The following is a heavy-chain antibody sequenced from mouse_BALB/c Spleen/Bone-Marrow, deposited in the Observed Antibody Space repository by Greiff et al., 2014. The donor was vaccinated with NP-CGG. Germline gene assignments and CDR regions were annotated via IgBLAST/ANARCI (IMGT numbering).Heavy chain of an antibody. Sequence: QVQLQQSGSVLVRPGASVKLSCKASGYTFTSSWMHWAKQRPGQGLEWIGDIHPNSGNTNYNEKFRGKATLTVDTSSNTAYVDLSSLTSEDSAVYYCARSYRFWYFDVWGAGTRSPSPQ. V-gene: IGHV1S130*01. CDR2: IHPNSGNT. J-gene: IGHJ1*01. CDR1: GYTFTSSW. D-gene: IGHD2-14*01. CDR3: ARSYRFWYFDV.